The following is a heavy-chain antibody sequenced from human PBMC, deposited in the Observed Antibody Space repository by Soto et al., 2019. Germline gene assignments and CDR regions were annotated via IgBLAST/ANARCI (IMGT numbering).Heavy chain of an antibody. D-gene: IGHD6-13*01. CDR3: ARHLTGAAVFDC. CDR2: IYYSGST. V-gene: IGHV4-59*08. J-gene: IGHJ4*02. Sequence: SETLSLTCTVSGGSISSYYWSWIRQPPGKGLEWIGYIYYSGSTNYNPSLKSRVTISVDTSKNQFSLKLSSVTAADTAVYYCARHLTGAAVFDCWGQGTLVTVSS. CDR1: GGSISSYY.